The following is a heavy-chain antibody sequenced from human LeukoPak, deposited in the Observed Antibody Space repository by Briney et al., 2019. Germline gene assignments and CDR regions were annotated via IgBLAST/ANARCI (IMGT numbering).Heavy chain of an antibody. D-gene: IGHD3-9*01. J-gene: IGHJ4*02. Sequence: ASVKVSCKASGYTFTSYYMHWVRQAPGQGLEWMGWINPNSGGTNYAQKFQGRVTMTRDTSISTAYMELSRLRSDDTAVYYCARVGSRVFDWLDYFDYWGQGTLVTVSS. CDR1: GYTFTSYY. CDR3: ARVGSRVFDWLDYFDY. CDR2: INPNSGGT. V-gene: IGHV1-2*02.